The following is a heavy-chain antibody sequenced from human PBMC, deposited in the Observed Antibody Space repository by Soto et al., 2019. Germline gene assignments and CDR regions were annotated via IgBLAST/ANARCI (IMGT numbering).Heavy chain of an antibody. Sequence: ASVKVSCKASGYTFTSYAMHWVRQAPGQRLEWMGWINAGNGNTKYSQKFQGRVTFTRDTSASTAYMELGSLRSEDTAVYYCARSSASSVDWFDPWGQGTLVTVSS. J-gene: IGHJ5*02. V-gene: IGHV1-3*01. CDR1: GYTFTSYA. D-gene: IGHD6-19*01. CDR3: ARSSASSVDWFDP. CDR2: INAGNGNT.